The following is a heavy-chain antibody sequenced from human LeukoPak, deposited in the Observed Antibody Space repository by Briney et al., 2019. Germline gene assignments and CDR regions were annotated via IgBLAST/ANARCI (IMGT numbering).Heavy chain of an antibody. CDR3: ARGSSRSFDI. Sequence: ASVKVSCKTSGYTFTTSDINWVRQAPGQGLQWMGWMNPNSGNAVYAQKFQGRVTMTRSTSINTAYMELSSLRSEDTAVYYCARGSSRSFDIWGLGTMVTVSS. CDR1: GYTFTTSD. D-gene: IGHD3-10*01. CDR2: MNPNSGNA. V-gene: IGHV1-8*01. J-gene: IGHJ3*02.